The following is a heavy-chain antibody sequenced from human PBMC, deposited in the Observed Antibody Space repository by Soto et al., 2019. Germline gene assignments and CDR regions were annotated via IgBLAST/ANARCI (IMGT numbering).Heavy chain of an antibody. D-gene: IGHD3-10*01. Sequence: QVQLQESGPGLVKPSQTLSLTCTVSGGSISSGGYYWSWIRQHPGKGLEWIGYIYYSGSTYYNPSLKSRVTISVDTSKNQFSLKLSSVTAADTAVYYCARDPRYGSGSYFDEPTFDIWGQGTMVTVSS. J-gene: IGHJ3*02. CDR3: ARDPRYGSGSYFDEPTFDI. CDR1: GGSISSGGYY. CDR2: IYYSGST. V-gene: IGHV4-31*03.